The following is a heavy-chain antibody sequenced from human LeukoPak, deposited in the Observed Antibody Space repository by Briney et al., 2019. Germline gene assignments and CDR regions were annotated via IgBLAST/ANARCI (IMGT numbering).Heavy chain of an antibody. J-gene: IGHJ4*02. Sequence: PSDTLSLPCTLSCRLNNSSIHHWRGIRAPPEKPRVWWGSLSYCGRTYYNPSLKSRVTISVDTSKTQFSLKLSSVTAADTAVYYCARHCRGTDYDYVWGSYRTTHFDYWGQGTLVTVSS. CDR2: LSYCGRT. CDR3: ARHCRGTDYDYVWGSYRTTHFDY. V-gene: IGHV4-39*01. D-gene: IGHD3-16*02. CDR1: CRLNNSSIHH.